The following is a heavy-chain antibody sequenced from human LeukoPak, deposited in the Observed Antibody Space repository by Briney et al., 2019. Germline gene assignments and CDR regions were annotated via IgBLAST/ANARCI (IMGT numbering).Heavy chain of an antibody. D-gene: IGHD6-13*01. V-gene: IGHV4-30-4*01. CDR2: IYFSGST. CDR3: ARARADFHYGMDV. J-gene: IGHJ6*02. Sequence: SQTLSLTCIVSGGSITGGDLYWRWIRQSPGKGLEWIGYIYFSGSTYYNPSLKSRATISVDTSKNQFSLKLSSLIAADTAVYYCARARADFHYGMDVWGPGTTVYVS. CDR1: GGSITGGDLY.